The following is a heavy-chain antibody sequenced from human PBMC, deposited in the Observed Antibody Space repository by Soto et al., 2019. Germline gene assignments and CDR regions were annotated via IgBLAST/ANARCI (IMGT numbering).Heavy chain of an antibody. Sequence: XSVKVSCKASGYTFTSYAMHWVRQAPGQRLEWMGWINAGNGNTKYSQKFQGRVTITRDTSASTAYMELSSLRSEDTAVYYCARDGGYSSGWYVHWFEPWGKGTLVTVS. CDR1: GYTFTSYA. CDR2: INAGNGNT. CDR3: ARDGGYSSGWYVHWFEP. J-gene: IGHJ5*02. D-gene: IGHD6-19*01. V-gene: IGHV1-3*01.